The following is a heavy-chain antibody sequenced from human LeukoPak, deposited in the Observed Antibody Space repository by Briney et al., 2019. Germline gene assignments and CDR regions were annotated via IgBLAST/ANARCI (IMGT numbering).Heavy chain of an antibody. CDR3: TSVSYSGSYRGFDY. CDR1: GFTFSGSA. V-gene: IGHV3-73*01. Sequence: GGSLRLSCAASGFTFSGSAMHWVRQASGKGLEWVGRIRSKANSYATAYTASMKGRFTISRDDSKNTAYLQMNSLKTEDTAVYYCTSVSYSGSYRGFDYWGQGTLVTVSS. D-gene: IGHD1-26*01. J-gene: IGHJ4*02. CDR2: IRSKANSYAT.